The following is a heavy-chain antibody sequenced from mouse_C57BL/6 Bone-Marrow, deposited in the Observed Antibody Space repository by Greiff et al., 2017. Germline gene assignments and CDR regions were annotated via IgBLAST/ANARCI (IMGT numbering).Heavy chain of an antibody. V-gene: IGHV1-15*01. D-gene: IGHD2-2*01. CDR3: TRGIYNGYDGDWYFDV. CDR1: GYTFTDYE. Sequence: QVQLQQSGAELVRPGASVTLSCKASGYTFTDYEMHWVKQTPVHGLEWIGALDPETGGPAYNQKFKGKALLTADKSSSTAYKQLRSLTSEESAVYYWTRGIYNGYDGDWYFDVWGTGTTVTVSS. J-gene: IGHJ1*03. CDR2: LDPETGGP.